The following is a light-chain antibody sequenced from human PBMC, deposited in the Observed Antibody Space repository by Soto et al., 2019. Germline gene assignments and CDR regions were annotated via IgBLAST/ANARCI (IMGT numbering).Light chain of an antibody. CDR1: SSDIGDYNY. Sequence: QSVLTQPASVTGSPGQSITISCTGTSSDIGDYNYVSWYQQHPGTAPKLVIYDVSNRPSWVSNRFSGSKSANTPSLTISGLQAEDEADYYYSSFRSSSTSYVFGTGTKVIVL. J-gene: IGLJ1*01. CDR3: SSFRSSSTSYV. CDR2: DVS. V-gene: IGLV2-14*03.